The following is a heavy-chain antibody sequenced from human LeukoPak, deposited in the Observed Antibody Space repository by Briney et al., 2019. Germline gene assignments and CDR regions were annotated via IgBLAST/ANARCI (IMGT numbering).Heavy chain of an antibody. CDR1: GFTFSSYG. V-gene: IGHV3-30*02. J-gene: IGHJ4*02. D-gene: IGHD3-22*01. Sequence: GGSLRLSCAASGFTFSSYGMHWVRQAPGKGLEWVAFIRYDGGNKYYADSVKGRFTISRDNSKNTLYLQMNSLRAEDTAVYYCAKDWVYYYDSSGYYWGYFDYWGQGTLVTVSS. CDR2: IRYDGGNK. CDR3: AKDWVYYYDSSGYYWGYFDY.